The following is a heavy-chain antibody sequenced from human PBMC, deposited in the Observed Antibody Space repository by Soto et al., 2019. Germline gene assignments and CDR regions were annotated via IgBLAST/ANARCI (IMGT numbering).Heavy chain of an antibody. CDR1: GYSISSSNW. V-gene: IGHV4-28*01. CDR3: ARSYDDRSGAAVDP. J-gene: IGHJ5*02. D-gene: IGHD2-15*01. Sequence: PSETLSLTCAVSGYSISSSNWWGWIRQPPGKGLEWIGYIYHSGSTYYNPSLKSRVTISVDRSKNQFSLKLSSVTAADTAVYYCARSYDDRSGAAVDPCGQGTLVTVSS. CDR2: IYHSGST.